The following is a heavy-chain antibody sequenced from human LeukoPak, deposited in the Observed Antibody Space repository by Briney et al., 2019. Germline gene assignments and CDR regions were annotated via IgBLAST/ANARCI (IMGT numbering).Heavy chain of an antibody. Sequence: GGSLRLSCAASGFTFSNYAMHWVRQAPGKGLEYVSAISDNGGSTYYANSVKGRFTISRDNSKNTLYLQMGSLRAEDMAIYYCARSAGRFGSGGSCYDYWGQRTLVTVSS. D-gene: IGHD2-15*01. CDR3: ARSAGRFGSGGSCYDY. CDR2: ISDNGGST. V-gene: IGHV3-64*01. J-gene: IGHJ4*02. CDR1: GFTFSNYA.